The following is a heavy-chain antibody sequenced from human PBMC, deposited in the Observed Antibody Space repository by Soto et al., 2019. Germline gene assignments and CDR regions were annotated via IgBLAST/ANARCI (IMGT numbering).Heavy chain of an antibody. CDR3: TRDASRDSSARGWFDP. J-gene: IGHJ5*02. CDR1: GYKFGSAW. D-gene: IGHD6-13*01. Sequence: GESLKISCKGVGYKFGSAWIGWVRQMPGKGLEWMGIIKPGTSDIRYSPSCRGHVTISADEAVSTAYLQWSSLKASDTAMYYCTRDASRDSSARGWFDPWGPGTLVTVSS. V-gene: IGHV5-51*01. CDR2: IKPGTSDI.